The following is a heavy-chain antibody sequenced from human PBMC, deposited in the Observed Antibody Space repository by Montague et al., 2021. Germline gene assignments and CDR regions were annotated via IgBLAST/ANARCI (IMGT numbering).Heavy chain of an antibody. V-gene: IGHV4-59*12. CDR1: GGSISGY. Sequence: SETLSLTCTVSGGSISGYWSWIRQPPGKGLVWLGYIYYTGTTKYNPSLRSRVTISVDTSKNQFSLKLSSVTAADTAVYYCARVDDHGHSDYWGQGTLVTVSS. CDR3: ARVDDHGHSDY. D-gene: IGHD1-1*01. J-gene: IGHJ4*02. CDR2: IYYTGTT.